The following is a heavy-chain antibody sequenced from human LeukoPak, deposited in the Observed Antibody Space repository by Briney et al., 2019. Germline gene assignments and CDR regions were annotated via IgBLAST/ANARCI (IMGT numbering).Heavy chain of an antibody. Sequence: GGSLRLSCAASGFIFSSYAMHWVRQAPGKGLQYVSAISPNGGRTYYANSVKGRFTISRDNSRNTLYLQMSSLRAEDTAIYYCAKELTEQWLIDAFDIWGQGTMVTVSS. J-gene: IGHJ3*02. V-gene: IGHV3-64*01. D-gene: IGHD6-19*01. CDR2: ISPNGGRT. CDR3: AKELTEQWLIDAFDI. CDR1: GFIFSSYA.